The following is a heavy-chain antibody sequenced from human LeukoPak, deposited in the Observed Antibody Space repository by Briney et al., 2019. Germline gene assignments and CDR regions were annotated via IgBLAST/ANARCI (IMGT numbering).Heavy chain of an antibody. V-gene: IGHV3-7*01. Sequence: GGSLRLSCAASGFTFSTYWMSWARQAPGKGLEWVANIKQDGSEKYYVDSVKGRFTISRDNAKNSLYLQMNSLRAEDTAVYYCARGRENFWSRNYLGYGGRGPLVTVPS. J-gene: IGHJ4*02. CDR2: IKQDGSEK. CDR1: GFTFSTYW. D-gene: IGHD3-3*01. CDR3: ARGRENFWSRNYLGY.